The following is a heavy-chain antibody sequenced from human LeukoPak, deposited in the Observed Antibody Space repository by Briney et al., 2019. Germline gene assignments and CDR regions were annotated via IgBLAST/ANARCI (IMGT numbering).Heavy chain of an antibody. CDR3: ARGSITFGGVISYYYYYMDV. CDR1: GYTFTGYY. CDR2: MNPNSGNT. D-gene: IGHD3-16*02. V-gene: IGHV1-8*02. Sequence: ASVKVSCKASGYTFTGYYVHWVRQATGQGLEWMGWMNPNSGNTGYAQKFQGRVAMTRNTSISTAYMELSSLRSEDTAVYYCARGSITFGGVISYYYYYMDVWGKGTTVTISS. J-gene: IGHJ6*03.